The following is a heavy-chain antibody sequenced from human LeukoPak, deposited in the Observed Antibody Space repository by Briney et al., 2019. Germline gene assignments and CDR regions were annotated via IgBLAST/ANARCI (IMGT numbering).Heavy chain of an antibody. J-gene: IGHJ4*02. Sequence: GRSLRLSCAASGFTFSGHWMHWVRQAPGKGLMWIARINDDGSIITYADSVKGRLTISRDNAKNTLYLQMNSLRADDMALYYCVRALSGYDDYWGQGTLVTVSS. CDR3: VRALSGYDDY. CDR1: GFTFSGHW. CDR2: INDDGSII. V-gene: IGHV3-74*03. D-gene: IGHD3-22*01.